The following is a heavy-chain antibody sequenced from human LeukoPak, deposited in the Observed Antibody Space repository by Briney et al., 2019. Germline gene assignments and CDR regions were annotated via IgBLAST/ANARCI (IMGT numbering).Heavy chain of an antibody. D-gene: IGHD1-14*01. CDR1: GGSISRYY. Sequence: SETLSLTCTVSGGSISRYYWSWIRQPPGKGLEWIGYIYYSGSTNYNPSLKSRVTISVDTSKNQFSLKLSSVTAADTAVYYCARENPGAFDIWGQGTMVTASS. CDR3: ARENPGAFDI. J-gene: IGHJ3*02. CDR2: IYYSGST. V-gene: IGHV4-59*01.